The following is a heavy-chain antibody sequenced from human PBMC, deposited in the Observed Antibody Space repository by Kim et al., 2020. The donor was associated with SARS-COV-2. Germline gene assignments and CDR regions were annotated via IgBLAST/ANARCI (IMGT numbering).Heavy chain of an antibody. J-gene: IGHJ4*02. Sequence: DAVKGQFTISGDNAKNALYLQMNRLSAEDTALYYCAKDMGGYDPSYYFDYWGQGTLVTVSS. D-gene: IGHD5-12*01. V-gene: IGHV3-9*01. CDR3: AKDMGGYDPSYYFDY.